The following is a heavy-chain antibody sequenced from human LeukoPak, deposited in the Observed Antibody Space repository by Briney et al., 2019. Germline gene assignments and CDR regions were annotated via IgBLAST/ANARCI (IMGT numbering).Heavy chain of an antibody. D-gene: IGHD3-10*01. CDR1: GFTFSSYG. CDR2: IGTAGDT. CDR3: ARDAANYYGSGSYYDY. Sequence: GGSLRLSCVASGFTFSSYGMHWVRQATGKGLEWVSAIGTAGDTYYPGSVKGRFTISRENAKNSLYLQMNSLRAEDTAVYYCARDAANYYGSGSYYDYWGQGTLVTVSS. J-gene: IGHJ4*02. V-gene: IGHV3-13*01.